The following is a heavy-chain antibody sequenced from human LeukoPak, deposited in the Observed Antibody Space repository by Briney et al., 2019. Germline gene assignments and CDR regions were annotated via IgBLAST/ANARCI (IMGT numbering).Heavy chain of an antibody. D-gene: IGHD3-3*01. J-gene: IGHJ4*02. Sequence: GRSLRLSCAASGFTFSSYAMHWVRQAPGKGLEWVAVISYDGSNKYYADSVKGRFTISRDNSKNTPYLQMNSLRAEGTAVYYCARVSFLEWSHPFDYWGQGTLVTVSS. CDR1: GFTFSSYA. CDR3: ARVSFLEWSHPFDY. CDR2: ISYDGSNK. V-gene: IGHV3-30-3*01.